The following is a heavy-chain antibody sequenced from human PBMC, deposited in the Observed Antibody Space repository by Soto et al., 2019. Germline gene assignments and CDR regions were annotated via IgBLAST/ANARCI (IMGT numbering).Heavy chain of an antibody. CDR1: PFTVSSNY. D-gene: IGHD2-15*01. Sequence: GGSRRRSCSPSPFTVSSNYRSWVRQAPGKGLEWGPVIYSGGSTSYADSVKGRFTISRDNSKNTLYLQMNSLSAEDTAVYYCARGPVSSYCSGGSCYDYWGQGTLVTVSS. CDR3: ARGPVSSYCSGGSCYDY. CDR2: IYSGGST. J-gene: IGHJ4*02. V-gene: IGHV3-53*01.